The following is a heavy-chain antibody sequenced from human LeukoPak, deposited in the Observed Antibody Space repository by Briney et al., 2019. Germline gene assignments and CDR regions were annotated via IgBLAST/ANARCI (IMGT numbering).Heavy chain of an antibody. CDR1: GYSFRSSG. V-gene: IGHV1-18*01. Sequence: ASVKVSCKTSGYSFRSSGMSWVRQAPGQGLEWMGWISTYNGDTDYAQKFQRRVSITKDTSTTTVYMELRSLTFDDTAVYYCATTSMIRGIVLATSKWGEGTLVTVSS. D-gene: IGHD3-10*01. CDR2: ISTYNGDT. CDR3: ATTSMIRGIVLATSK. J-gene: IGHJ4*02.